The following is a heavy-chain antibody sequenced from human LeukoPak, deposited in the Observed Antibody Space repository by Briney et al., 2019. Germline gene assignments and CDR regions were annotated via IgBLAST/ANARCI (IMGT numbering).Heavy chain of an antibody. V-gene: IGHV1-8*03. CDR2: MNPNSGNT. Sequence: GASVKVSCKASGGTFSSYAINWVRQATGQGLEWIGWMNPNSGNTGYAQKFQGRVTITRNTSISTAYMELSSLRSEDTAVYYCARATGLRSSYDYWGQGTLVTVSS. D-gene: IGHD6-6*01. CDR1: GGTFSSYA. CDR3: ARATGLRSSYDY. J-gene: IGHJ4*02.